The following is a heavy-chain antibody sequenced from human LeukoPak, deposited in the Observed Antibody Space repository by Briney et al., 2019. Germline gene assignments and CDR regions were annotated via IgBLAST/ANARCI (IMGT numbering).Heavy chain of an antibody. CDR1: GASITSYY. V-gene: IGHV4-4*07. J-gene: IGHJ2*01. CDR3: ARRGYCSSTSCYTDYWYFDL. Sequence: SETLSLTCAVSGASITSYYWSWIRQPAGKGLEWIGRIYTSGSTNYNPSLMSRVTMSVDTSKNQFSLKLSSVTAADTAVYYCARRGYCSSTSCYTDYWYFDLWGRGTLVTVSS. D-gene: IGHD2-2*02. CDR2: IYTSGST.